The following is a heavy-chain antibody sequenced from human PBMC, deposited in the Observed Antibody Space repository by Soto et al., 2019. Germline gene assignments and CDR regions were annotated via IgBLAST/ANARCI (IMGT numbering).Heavy chain of an antibody. V-gene: IGHV3-74*01. CDR3: ARRGVAGALDV. CDR2: INSDGSTT. CDR1: GFTFSSYW. Sequence: PGGSLRLSCAASGFTFSSYWMHWVRQGPGKGLVWVSRINSDGSTTSHADSVKGRFTISRDNAKNTLYLQTNSLRAEDTAVYYCARRGVAGALDVWGQGTTVTVSS. J-gene: IGHJ6*02. D-gene: IGHD2-21*01.